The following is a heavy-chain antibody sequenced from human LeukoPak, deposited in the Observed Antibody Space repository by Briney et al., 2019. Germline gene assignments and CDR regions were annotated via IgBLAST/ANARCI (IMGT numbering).Heavy chain of an antibody. CDR1: GGSISSYY. CDR3: ASQQHYYGSGTYFDY. Sequence: SETLSLTCTVSGGSISSYYWSWIRQPAGKGLEWIGRIYTSGSTNYNPSLKSRVTMSVDTSKNQFSLKLSSVTAADTAVYYCASQQHYYGSGTYFDYWGQGTLVTVSS. J-gene: IGHJ4*02. V-gene: IGHV4-4*07. CDR2: IYTSGST. D-gene: IGHD3-10*01.